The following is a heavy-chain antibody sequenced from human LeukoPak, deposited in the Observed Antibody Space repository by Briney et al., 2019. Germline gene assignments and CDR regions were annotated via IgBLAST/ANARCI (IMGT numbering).Heavy chain of an antibody. CDR2: ISNDGSNK. CDR1: GXTFSSYG. Sequence: PGRSLRLSCAASGXTFSSYGMHWVRQAPGKGQEWVAIISNDGSNKYYADSVKGRFTISRDNSKNTLYLQMNSLRAEDTAVYYCAKTYGSSWHDFDPWGQGTLVTVSS. J-gene: IGHJ5*02. D-gene: IGHD6-13*01. V-gene: IGHV3-30*18. CDR3: AKTYGSSWHDFDP.